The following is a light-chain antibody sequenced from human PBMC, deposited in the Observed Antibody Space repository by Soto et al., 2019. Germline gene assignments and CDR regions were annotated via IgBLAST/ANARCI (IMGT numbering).Light chain of an antibody. CDR3: QKYNHSFT. J-gene: IGKJ1*01. V-gene: IGKV3-15*01. CDR1: QSVSSD. Sequence: EIVMTQSPATLSVSPGERATLSCRASQSVSSDLAWYQQKPGQAPRLLIYGASTSATAIPARFSGSGSGTEFLLTTTNLQAEDFAVYYCQKYNHSFTFGQGTKVEIK. CDR2: GAS.